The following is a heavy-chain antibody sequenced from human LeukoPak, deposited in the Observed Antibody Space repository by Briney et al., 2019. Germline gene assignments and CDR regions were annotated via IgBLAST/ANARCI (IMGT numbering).Heavy chain of an antibody. CDR2: IIPIFGTA. V-gene: IGHV1-69*13. CDR1: GGTFSSYA. Sequence: SVKVSCKASGGTFSSYAISWVRQAPGQGLGWMGGIIPIFGTANYAQKFQGRVTITADESTSTAYMELSSLRSEDTAVYYCARGADYGDPGYALGHFDYWGQGTLVTVSS. D-gene: IGHD4-17*01. CDR3: ARGADYGDPGYALGHFDY. J-gene: IGHJ4*02.